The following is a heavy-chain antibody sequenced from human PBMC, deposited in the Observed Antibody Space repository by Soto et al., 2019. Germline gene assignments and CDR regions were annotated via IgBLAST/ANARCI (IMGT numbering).Heavy chain of an antibody. CDR2: IYYSGST. J-gene: IGHJ5*02. D-gene: IGHD2-2*01. CDR1: GGSISSSSYY. Sequence: PSETLSLTCTVSGGSISSSSYYWGWIRQPPGKGLEWIGSIYYSGSTYYNPSLKSRVAISVDTSKNQFSLKLSSVTAADTAVYYCARLGCSSTSCYGVANWFDPWGQGTLVTVS. CDR3: ARLGCSSTSCYGVANWFDP. V-gene: IGHV4-39*01.